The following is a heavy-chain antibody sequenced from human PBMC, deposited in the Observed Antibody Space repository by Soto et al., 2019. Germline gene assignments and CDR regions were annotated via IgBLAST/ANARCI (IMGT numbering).Heavy chain of an antibody. J-gene: IGHJ4*02. CDR3: VSGYDVRTNEHYFGF. D-gene: IGHD5-12*01. CDR1: GGTFSSYT. V-gene: IGHV1-69*02. CDR2: IIPILGIA. Sequence: QVQLVQSGAEVKKPGSSVKVSCKASGGTFSSYTISWVRQAPGQGLEWMGRIIPILGIANYAQKFQGRVTITAEKSKSTAYIELSSLRSEDTAVYYCVSGYDVRTNEHYFGFWGQGTLVTVAS.